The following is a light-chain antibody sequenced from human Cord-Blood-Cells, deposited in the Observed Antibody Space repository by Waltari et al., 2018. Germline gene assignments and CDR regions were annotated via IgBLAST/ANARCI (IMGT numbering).Light chain of an antibody. CDR1: QSISSY. J-gene: IGKJ4*01. CDR3: QQSYSTPLT. CDR2: AAS. Sequence: DIQMTQSPSSLSASVADRVTITCRASQSISSYLNCYQQKPGKAPKLLIYAASSLQSGVPARFSGSGSGTDFTLTISSLQPEDFATYYCQQSYSTPLTFGGGTKVENK. V-gene: IGKV1-39*01.